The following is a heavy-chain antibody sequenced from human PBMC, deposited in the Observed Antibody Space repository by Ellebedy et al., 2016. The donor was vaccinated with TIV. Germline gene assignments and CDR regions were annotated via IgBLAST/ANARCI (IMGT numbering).Heavy chain of an antibody. CDR2: INSDGSST. D-gene: IGHD6-13*01. V-gene: IGHV3-74*01. CDR1: GFTFSSYW. Sequence: PGGSLRLSCAASGFTFSSYWMHRVRQAPGKGLVWVSRINSDGSSTSYADSVKGRFTISRDNAKNTLYLQMNSLRGEGTAVYYCARCSSWDVRGIDNWGQGTLVTVSS. CDR3: ARCSSWDVRGIDN. J-gene: IGHJ4*02.